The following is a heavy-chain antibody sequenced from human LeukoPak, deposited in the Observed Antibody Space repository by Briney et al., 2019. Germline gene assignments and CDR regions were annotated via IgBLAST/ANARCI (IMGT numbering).Heavy chain of an antibody. Sequence: KSSETLSLTCAVYGGSFSGYYWSWIRQPPGKGLEWIGEINHSGSPNSNPSLESRVTISVDTSKNQFSLNLTSVTAADTAVHYCARTSHYYDSSGYYSPFDYWGQGTLVTVSS. J-gene: IGHJ4*02. CDR3: ARTSHYYDSSGYYSPFDY. CDR2: INHSGSP. CDR1: GGSFSGYY. D-gene: IGHD3-22*01. V-gene: IGHV4-34*01.